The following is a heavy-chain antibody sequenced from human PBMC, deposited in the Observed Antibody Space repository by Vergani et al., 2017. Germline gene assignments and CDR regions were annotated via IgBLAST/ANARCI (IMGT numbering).Heavy chain of an antibody. V-gene: IGHV3-30*02. Sequence: VQLLESGGGLVQPGGSLRLSCEASGFTFNNYGIHWVRQTPGKGLEWVAFIRYDGNNQQYFHSVKGRFTISRDNSKNTLYLQMNSLRVEDTAVYYCAKDRAITATTVPDYWGQGTLVTVSS. D-gene: IGHD1-20*01. CDR2: IRYDGNNQ. CDR3: AKDRAITATTVPDY. CDR1: GFTFNNYG. J-gene: IGHJ4*02.